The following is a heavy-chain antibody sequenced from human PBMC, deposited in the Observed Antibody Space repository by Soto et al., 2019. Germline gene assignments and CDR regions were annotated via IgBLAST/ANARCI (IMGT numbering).Heavy chain of an antibody. CDR2: IYYSGST. CDR1: GGSISSGDCY. V-gene: IGHV4-30-4*01. D-gene: IGHD2-2*01. J-gene: IGHJ5*02. CDR3: ARVGPAAADP. Sequence: SETLSLTCPVSGGSISSGDCYWSWIRQPPGKGLEWIGYIYYSGSTYYNPSLKSRVTISVDTSKNQFSLKLSSVTAADTAVYYCARVGPAAADPWGQGTLVTVSS.